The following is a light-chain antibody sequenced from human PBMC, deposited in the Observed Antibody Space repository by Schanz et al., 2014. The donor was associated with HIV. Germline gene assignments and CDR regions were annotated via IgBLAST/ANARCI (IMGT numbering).Light chain of an antibody. CDR3: QQYNNWPLWT. J-gene: IGKJ1*01. CDR2: GAF. Sequence: EIVMTQSPATLYVSPGEGATLSCRASQSISNNLAWYQHKPGQAPRLLIYGAFTRATGIPARFSGSGSGTEFTLTISSLQSEDFAVYYCQQYNNWPLWTFGQGTRVEIK. CDR1: QSISNN. V-gene: IGKV3-15*01.